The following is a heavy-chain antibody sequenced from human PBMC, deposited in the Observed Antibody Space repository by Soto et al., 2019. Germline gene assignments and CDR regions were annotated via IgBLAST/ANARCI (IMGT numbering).Heavy chain of an antibody. CDR1: GGTFSSYA. Sequence: QVQLVQSGAEVKKPGSSVKVSCKASGGTFSSYAISWVRQAPGQGLEWMGGIIPIFGTANYAQNFQGRVTITADKSTSTAYMELSSLRSEDTAVYYCASRGGALGPGAFDIWGQGTMVTVSS. J-gene: IGHJ3*02. V-gene: IGHV1-69*06. CDR2: IIPIFGTA. D-gene: IGHD3-16*01. CDR3: ASRGGALGPGAFDI.